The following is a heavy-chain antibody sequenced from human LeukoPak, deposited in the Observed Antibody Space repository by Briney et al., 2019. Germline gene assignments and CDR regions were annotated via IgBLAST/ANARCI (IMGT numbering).Heavy chain of an antibody. CDR3: AKDISWCFDY. D-gene: IGHD2-8*02. CDR2: IRYDGSTK. CDR1: GFTFSNYG. Sequence: PGGSLRLSCAASGFTFSNYGMHWVRQAPGKGLEWVAFIRYDGSTKNYADSVKGRLTIPRDNSKNTLYLQMNSLRAEDTAVYYCAKDISWCFDYWGQGTLVTVSS. J-gene: IGHJ4*02. V-gene: IGHV3-30*02.